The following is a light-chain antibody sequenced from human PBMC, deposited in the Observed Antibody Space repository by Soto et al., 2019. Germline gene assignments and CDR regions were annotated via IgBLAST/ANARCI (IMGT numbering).Light chain of an antibody. CDR2: GAS. CDR3: QESYSALWGT. CDR1: QSINNY. V-gene: IGKV1-39*01. Sequence: DVQMTQSPSSLSASVGDRVTITCRTSQSINNYLNWYQQKPGKAPKLLIYGASSLQGGVPLRFSGSGSGTDFTLTISSLQPEDFATYYCQESYSALWGTCGQGTKVEIK. J-gene: IGKJ1*01.